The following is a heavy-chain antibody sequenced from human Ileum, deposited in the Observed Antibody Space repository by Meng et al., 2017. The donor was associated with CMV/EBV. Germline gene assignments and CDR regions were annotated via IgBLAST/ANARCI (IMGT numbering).Heavy chain of an antibody. CDR1: GGSISSSSYY. Sequence: GSLRLSCTVSGGSISSSSYYWGWIRQPPGKGLEWIRSIYYSGSTYYNPSLKSRVTISVDTSKNQFSLKLSSVTAADTAVYYCARGLTYYDFWSGYYHFDYWGQGTLVTVSS. CDR3: ARGLTYYDFWSGYYHFDY. J-gene: IGHJ4*02. D-gene: IGHD3-3*01. CDR2: IYYSGST. V-gene: IGHV4-39*01.